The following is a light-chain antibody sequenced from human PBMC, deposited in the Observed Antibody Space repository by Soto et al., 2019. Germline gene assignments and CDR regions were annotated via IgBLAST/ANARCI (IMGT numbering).Light chain of an antibody. CDR1: SSDVGGYNY. CDR2: EVS. J-gene: IGLJ1*01. V-gene: IGLV2-14*01. Sequence: QSVLTQPASVSGSPGQSITISCTGTSSDVGGYNYVSWYQQHPGKAPKLMIYEVSNRPSGVSNRFSGSKSGNTASLTISGLQAEDEADYYCSSYTSSSTLVVFGTGTKVNVL. CDR3: SSYTSSSTLVV.